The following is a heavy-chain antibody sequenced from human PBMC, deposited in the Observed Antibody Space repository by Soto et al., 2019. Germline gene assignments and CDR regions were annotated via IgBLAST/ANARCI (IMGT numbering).Heavy chain of an antibody. CDR3: ARVLVVFDY. D-gene: IGHD3-22*01. Sequence: SETLSLTCAVYGGSFSGYYWSWIRQPPGKGLEWIGEINHSGSTNYNPSLKSRVTISVDTSKNQFSLKLSSVTAADTAVYYCARVLVVFDYWGQGTLVTVSS. CDR1: GGSFSGYY. V-gene: IGHV4-34*01. CDR2: INHSGST. J-gene: IGHJ4*02.